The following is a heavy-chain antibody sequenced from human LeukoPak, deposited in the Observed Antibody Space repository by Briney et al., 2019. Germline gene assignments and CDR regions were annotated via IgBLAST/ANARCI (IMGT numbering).Heavy chain of an antibody. D-gene: IGHD6-19*01. CDR3: ATAVWLGRWLDY. Sequence: ASVKVSCKVSGYTLTELSMHWVRQAPGKGLEWMGGFDPEDGETIYAQKFQGRVTMTEDTSTDTAYMELSSLGSEDTAVYYCATAVWLGRWLDYWGQGTLVTVSS. V-gene: IGHV1-24*01. J-gene: IGHJ4*02. CDR2: FDPEDGET. CDR1: GYTLTELS.